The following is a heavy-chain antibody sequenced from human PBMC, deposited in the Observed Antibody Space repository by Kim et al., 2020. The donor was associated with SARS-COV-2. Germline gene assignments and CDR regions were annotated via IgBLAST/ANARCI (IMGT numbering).Heavy chain of an antibody. Sequence: GGSLRLSCAASGFTFGGYAMHWVRQAPGKGLEWVAGIRWDSGSIDYADSVKGRFTISRDKAKNSLYLQMNSLRAEDTALYYCAKGAIREYYYAMDVWGQGTTVTVSS. CDR3: AKGAIREYYYAMDV. CDR2: IRWDSGSI. J-gene: IGHJ6*02. CDR1: GFTFGGYA. D-gene: IGHD2-21*01. V-gene: IGHV3-9*01.